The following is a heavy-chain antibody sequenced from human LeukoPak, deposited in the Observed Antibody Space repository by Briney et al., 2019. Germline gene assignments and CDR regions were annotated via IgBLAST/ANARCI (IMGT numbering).Heavy chain of an antibody. CDR1: GYTFTSYD. J-gene: IGHJ4*02. CDR3: ARSSWPQYYFDY. CDR2: IIPIFGTA. D-gene: IGHD5-12*01. Sequence: GASVKVSCKASGYTFTSYDISWVRQAPGQGLEWMGGIIPIFGTANYAQKFQGRVTITADESTSTAYMELSSLRSEDTAVYYCARSSWPQYYFDYWGQGTLVTVSS. V-gene: IGHV1-69*13.